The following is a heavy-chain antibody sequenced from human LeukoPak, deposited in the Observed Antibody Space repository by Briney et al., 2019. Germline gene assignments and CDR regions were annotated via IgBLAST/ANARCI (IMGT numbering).Heavy chain of an antibody. V-gene: IGHV3-15*01. CDR2: IKSKTDGGTT. J-gene: IGHJ4*02. CDR3: TTSLTYYYDSSGYPFDY. D-gene: IGHD3-22*01. CDR1: GFTFSNAW. Sequence: GGSLRLSCAASGFTFSNAWMSWVRQAPGKGLEWVGRIKSKTDGGTTDYAAPVKGRFTISRDDSKNTLYLQMNSLKTEYTAVYYCTTSLTYYYDSSGYPFDYWGQGTLVTVSS.